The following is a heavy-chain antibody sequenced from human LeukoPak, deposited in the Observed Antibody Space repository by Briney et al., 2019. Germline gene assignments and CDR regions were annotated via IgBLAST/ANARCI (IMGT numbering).Heavy chain of an antibody. CDR3: ARFYDSSGYFDY. Sequence: GGSLRLSCAPSGFTFSSYAMHWVRQAPGKGLEYVSAISSNGGSTYYANSVKGRFTISRDNSKNTLYLKMGSLRAEDMAEYYCARFYDSSGYFDYWGQGTLVTVSS. D-gene: IGHD3-22*01. CDR1: GFTFSSYA. CDR2: ISSNGGST. J-gene: IGHJ4*02. V-gene: IGHV3-64*01.